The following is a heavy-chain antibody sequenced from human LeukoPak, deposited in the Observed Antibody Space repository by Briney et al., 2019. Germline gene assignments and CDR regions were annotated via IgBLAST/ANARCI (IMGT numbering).Heavy chain of an antibody. Sequence: GGSLRLSCAASGFTFSSYGMHWVRQAPGQGLEWVAVISFDGKNKYFADSVRGRFIISRDNSKNTLYLQMNSLRVEDTAVYYCAKGDGYYYYGMDVWGQGTRFTVSS. CDR3: AKGDGYYYYGMDV. CDR1: GFTFSSYG. CDR2: ISFDGKNK. V-gene: IGHV3-30*18. J-gene: IGHJ6*02.